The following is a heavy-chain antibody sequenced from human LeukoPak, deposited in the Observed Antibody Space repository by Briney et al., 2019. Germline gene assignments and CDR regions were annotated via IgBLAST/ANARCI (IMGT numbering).Heavy chain of an antibody. J-gene: IGHJ4*02. V-gene: IGHV4-61*05. CDR1: GGSISSSSYY. D-gene: IGHD4-23*01. CDR2: IHYSGST. Sequence: PSETLSLTCTVSGGSISSSSYYWGWIRQPPGKGLEWIGYIHYSGSTNYNPSLKSRVTISVDTSKNQFSLKLSSVTAADTAVYYCARDYGDNIWGQGTLVTVSS. CDR3: ARDYGDNI.